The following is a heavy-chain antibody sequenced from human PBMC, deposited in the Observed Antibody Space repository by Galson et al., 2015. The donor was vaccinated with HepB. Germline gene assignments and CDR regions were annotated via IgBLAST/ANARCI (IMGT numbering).Heavy chain of an antibody. CDR1: GFTFSSYA. D-gene: IGHD3-9*01. J-gene: IGHJ4*02. CDR2: ISYDGSNK. Sequence: SLRLSCAASGFTFSSYAMHWVRQAPGKGLEWVAVISYDGSNKYYADSVKGRFTISRDNSKNTLYLQMNSLRAEDTAVYYCARLNWAGYDILTGYKPFDYWGQGTLVTVSS. CDR3: ARLNWAGYDILTGYKPFDY. V-gene: IGHV3-30*04.